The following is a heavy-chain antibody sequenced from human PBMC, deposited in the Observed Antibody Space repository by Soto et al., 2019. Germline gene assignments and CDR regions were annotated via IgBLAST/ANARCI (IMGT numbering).Heavy chain of an antibody. Sequence: SETLSLTCAVSGDSVTSNVWWSWIRQPPGRELEWIGEAYHNGLTDYNPSLKSRVTMSVDTSKYEFSLKLTSLTAADTAIYYCARDAAVPGESDRFDYWGQGILVTVSS. CDR2: AYHNGLT. CDR3: ARDAAVPGESDRFDY. CDR1: GDSVTSNVW. V-gene: IGHV4-4*02. D-gene: IGHD6-19*01. J-gene: IGHJ4*02.